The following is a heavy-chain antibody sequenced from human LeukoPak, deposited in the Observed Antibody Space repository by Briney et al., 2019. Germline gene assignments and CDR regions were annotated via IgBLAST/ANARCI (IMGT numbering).Heavy chain of an antibody. D-gene: IGHD1-1*01. CDR2: INGGGSSI. CDR1: GFVFSSYE. Sequence: GGSLRLSCAASGFVFSSYEMNWVRQAPGKGLEWVSYINGGGSSIYYAVSVRGRFTISRDNAKNSLYLQMSALRAEDTAVYYCVRDQGTWEYDYWGQGTLVTVSS. CDR3: VRDQGTWEYDY. J-gene: IGHJ4*02. V-gene: IGHV3-48*03.